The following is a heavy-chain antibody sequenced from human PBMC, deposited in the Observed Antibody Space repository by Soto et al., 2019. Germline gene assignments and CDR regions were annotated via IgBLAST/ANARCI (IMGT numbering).Heavy chain of an antibody. CDR2: VHYSGST. D-gene: IGHD4-17*01. CDR3: ARGDSTVSSVFDY. V-gene: IGHV4-59*12. Sequence: PSETLSLTCNLSGGSFHNFYWLWIRQPPGKGLEWVGHVHYSGSTNYSPSLNSRATISLDTSKSQLSLKLRSVTAADTAVYYCARGDSTVSSVFDYWGQGMLVTVSS. J-gene: IGHJ4*02. CDR1: GGSFHNFY.